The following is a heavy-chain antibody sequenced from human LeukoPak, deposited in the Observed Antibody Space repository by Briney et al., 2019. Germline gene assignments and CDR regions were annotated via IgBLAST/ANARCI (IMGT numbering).Heavy chain of an antibody. CDR2: ISSSSSTI. CDR3: ARASGYDILTGPNDAFDI. CDR1: GFTFSSYS. D-gene: IGHD3-9*01. V-gene: IGHV3-48*01. J-gene: IGHJ3*02. Sequence: GGSLRLSCAASGFTFSSYSMNWVRQAPGEGLEWVSYISSSSSTIYYADSVKGRFTISRNNAKNSLYLQMNSLRAEDTAVYYCARASGYDILTGPNDAFDIWGQGTMVTVSS.